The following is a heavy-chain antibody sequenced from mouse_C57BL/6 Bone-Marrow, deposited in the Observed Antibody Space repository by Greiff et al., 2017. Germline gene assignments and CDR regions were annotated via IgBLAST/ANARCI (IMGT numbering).Heavy chain of an antibody. CDR2: IDPSDSET. J-gene: IGHJ2*01. D-gene: IGHD1-1*01. CDR3: ARGQLRRGYDCDY. CDR1: GYTFTSYW. V-gene: IGHV1-52*01. Sequence: QVQLQQPGAELVRPGSSVKLSCKASGYTFTSYWMHWVKQRPIQGLEWIGNIDPSDSETHYNQKFKDKDTLTVDKSSSTAYMQLSSLTSEDSAVYYGARGQLRRGYDCDYWGQGTTLTVSS.